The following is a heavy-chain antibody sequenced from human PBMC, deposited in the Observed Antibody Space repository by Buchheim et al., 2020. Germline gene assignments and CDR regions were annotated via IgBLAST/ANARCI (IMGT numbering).Heavy chain of an antibody. CDR1: GYTFTGYY. CDR2: INPNSGGT. D-gene: IGHD6-25*01. J-gene: IGHJ6*03. CDR3: ARGFRIPADYYYYYYYMDV. V-gene: IGHV1-2*04. Sequence: QVQLVQSGAEVKKPGASVKVSCKASGYTFTGYYMHWVRQAPGQGLEWMGWINPNSGGTNYAQQFQGWVTMTRDKYISTAYLELSRLRSDDTAVYYCARGFRIPADYYYYYYYMDVWGKGTT.